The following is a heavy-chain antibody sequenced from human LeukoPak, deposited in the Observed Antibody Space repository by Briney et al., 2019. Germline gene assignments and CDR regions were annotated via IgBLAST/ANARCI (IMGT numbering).Heavy chain of an antibody. J-gene: IGHJ4*02. CDR3: ARGTRPPDY. CDR2: ISGSGATT. D-gene: IGHD3-16*01. Sequence: PGGSLRLSCAASGFTFSSYAMSWVRQAPGKGLEWVSTISGSGATTYYADSMKGRFTISRDNSKNSLYLQMNSLRDEDTAVYYCARGTRPPDYWGQGTLVTVSS. CDR1: GFTFSSYA. V-gene: IGHV3-23*01.